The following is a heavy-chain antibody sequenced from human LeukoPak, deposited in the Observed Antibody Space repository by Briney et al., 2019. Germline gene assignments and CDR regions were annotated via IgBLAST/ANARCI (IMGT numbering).Heavy chain of an antibody. V-gene: IGHV4-59*01. CDR2: IYYSGST. D-gene: IGHD5-24*01. J-gene: IGHJ3*02. Sequence: SETLSLTCTVSGGSISSYYWSWIRQPPGKGLEWIGYIYYSGSTNYNPSLKSRVTISVDTSKNQFSLKLSSVTAADTAVYYCVTRMGDGYTDDAFDIWGQGTMVTVSS. CDR1: GGSISSYY. CDR3: VTRMGDGYTDDAFDI.